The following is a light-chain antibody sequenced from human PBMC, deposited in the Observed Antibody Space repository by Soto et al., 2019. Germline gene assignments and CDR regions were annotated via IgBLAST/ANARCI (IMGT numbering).Light chain of an antibody. Sequence: EIVMTQSPATLSVSPGERATLSCRASQSISNNLAWYHQRPGQAPRLLIYGASTRATGIPARFSGSGSGTEFTLTISSLQFEDFAVYYCQQYNNWWTFGQGTRVEIK. CDR2: GAS. J-gene: IGKJ1*01. CDR1: QSISNN. V-gene: IGKV3-15*01. CDR3: QQYNNWWT.